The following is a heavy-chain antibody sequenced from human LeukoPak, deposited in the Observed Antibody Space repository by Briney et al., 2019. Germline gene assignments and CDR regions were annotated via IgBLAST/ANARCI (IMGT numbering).Heavy chain of an antibody. Sequence: GGSLRLSCAASGFTFSDYSMNWVRQAPGKGLEWVSSISSSSIYIYYADSVKGRFTISRDNAENSLYLQMNSLRAEDTAVYYCAREGTVSRFDPWGQGTLVTVSS. V-gene: IGHV3-21*01. CDR2: ISSSSIYI. CDR3: AREGTVSRFDP. CDR1: GFTFSDYS. J-gene: IGHJ5*02. D-gene: IGHD1-1*01.